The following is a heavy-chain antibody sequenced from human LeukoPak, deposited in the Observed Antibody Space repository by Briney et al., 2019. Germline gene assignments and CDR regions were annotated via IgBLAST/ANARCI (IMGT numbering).Heavy chain of an antibody. J-gene: IGHJ5*02. CDR2: IIPIFGTA. D-gene: IGHD3-3*01. V-gene: IGHV1-69*05. Sequence: SVKVSCKASGGTFSSYAISWVRQAPGQGLEWMGGIIPIFGTANYAQKFQGRVTITTDESTSTAYMELSSLRSEDTAVYYWARAPLYYDFWSGYYTGFNWFAPWGQGTLVTVSS. CDR1: GGTFSSYA. CDR3: ARAPLYYDFWSGYYTGFNWFAP.